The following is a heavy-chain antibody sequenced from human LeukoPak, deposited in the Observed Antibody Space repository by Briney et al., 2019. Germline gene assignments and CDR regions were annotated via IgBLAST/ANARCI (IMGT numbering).Heavy chain of an antibody. Sequence: GGSLRLSCAASGFTVSSNYMSWVRQAPGKGLEWVSVIYSGGSTYYEDSVKGRFTISRDNSKNTLYRQMNSLRAEDTAVYYCARTPPMIVAHMDVWGKGTTVTVSS. CDR2: IYSGGST. D-gene: IGHD3-22*01. CDR1: GFTVSSNY. CDR3: ARTPPMIVAHMDV. J-gene: IGHJ6*03. V-gene: IGHV3-53*01.